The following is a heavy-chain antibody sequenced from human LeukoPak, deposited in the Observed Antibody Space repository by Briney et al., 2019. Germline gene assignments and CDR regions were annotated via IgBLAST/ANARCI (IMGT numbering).Heavy chain of an antibody. CDR2: ISSSDDGT. V-gene: IGHV3-23*01. D-gene: IGHD3-10*01. CDR1: GFSLSSYA. CDR3: AKSFAVTPYYFDY. Sequence: GGSLRLSCAASGFSLSSYAMSWVRQAPGKGLEWVSAISSSDDGTYYADSVKGRFTISRDNSKNTLYLQMNSLRAEDTAVYYCAKSFAVTPYYFDYWGQGTLVTVSS. J-gene: IGHJ4*02.